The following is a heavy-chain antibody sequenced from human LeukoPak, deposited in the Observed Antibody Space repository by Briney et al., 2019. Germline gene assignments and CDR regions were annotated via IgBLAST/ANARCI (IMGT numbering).Heavy chain of an antibody. Sequence: SETLSLTCAVYGGSFSGYFWNWIRQPPGKGLEGIGEINHSGSTHHNPSLKSRVTISIDTSKNQISLKRSSVTAADTAVYYCARGPDSGSYFAWFGPWGQGTLVTVSS. CDR3: ARGPDSGSYFAWFGP. CDR1: GGSFSGYF. CDR2: INHSGST. J-gene: IGHJ5*02. V-gene: IGHV4-34*01. D-gene: IGHD3-10*01.